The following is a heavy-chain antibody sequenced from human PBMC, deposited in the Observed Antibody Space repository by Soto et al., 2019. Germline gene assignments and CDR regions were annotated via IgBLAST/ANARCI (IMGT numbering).Heavy chain of an antibody. V-gene: IGHV3-30*03. D-gene: IGHD1-26*01. J-gene: IGHJ5*01. CDR3: ARWVGGSNSGKYDS. CDR1: GFTFSGSG. Sequence: QVQLVESGGGVVQPGRSLRLTCAASGFTFSGSGMHWVRQDPGKGLEWVALVSDDGTRKYYADSVKGRFTISRDNSENTLYLQMNSVRAEDTAVYYCARWVGGSNSGKYDSWGQGTLVTVSS. CDR2: VSDDGTRK.